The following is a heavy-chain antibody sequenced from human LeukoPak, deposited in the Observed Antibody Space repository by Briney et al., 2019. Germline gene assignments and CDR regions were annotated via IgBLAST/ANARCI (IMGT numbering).Heavy chain of an antibody. CDR3: ARDNDFWSGYHTDDAFDI. D-gene: IGHD3-3*01. CDR2: ISSSSSYI. CDR1: GFTFSSYS. Sequence: GGSLRLSCAASGFTFSSYSMNWVRQAPGKGLEWVSSISSSSSYIYYADSVKGRFTISRDNAKNSLYLQMNSLRAEDTAVHYCARDNDFWSGYHTDDAFDIWGQGTMVTVSS. J-gene: IGHJ3*02. V-gene: IGHV3-21*01.